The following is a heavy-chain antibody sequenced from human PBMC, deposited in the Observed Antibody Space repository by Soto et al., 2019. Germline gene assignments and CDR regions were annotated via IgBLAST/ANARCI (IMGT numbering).Heavy chain of an antibody. J-gene: IGHJ4*02. V-gene: IGHV1-8*01. CDR1: GYTFTSYG. Sequence: ASVKVSCKASGYTFTSYGINWVRQATGQGLEWMGWMNPNSGNTGYAQKFQGRVTMTRNTSISTAYMELSSLRSEDTAVYHCAREIAVAGTTTDYWGQGTLVTVSS. CDR2: MNPNSGNT. CDR3: AREIAVAGTTTDY. D-gene: IGHD6-19*01.